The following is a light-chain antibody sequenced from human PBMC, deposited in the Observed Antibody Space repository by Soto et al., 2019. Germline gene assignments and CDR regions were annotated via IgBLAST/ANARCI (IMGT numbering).Light chain of an antibody. Sequence: AIQMTQSSSSLSASVGDRVTLTCRASQAIRNDLAWYQQKPGKAPKLLIYSASTLQSGVPSRFSGSGSGTDFTLTISSLQPEDFATYHCLQDHNFLTFGPGTKVDIK. J-gene: IGKJ3*01. V-gene: IGKV1-6*01. CDR1: QAIRND. CDR3: LQDHNFLT. CDR2: SAS.